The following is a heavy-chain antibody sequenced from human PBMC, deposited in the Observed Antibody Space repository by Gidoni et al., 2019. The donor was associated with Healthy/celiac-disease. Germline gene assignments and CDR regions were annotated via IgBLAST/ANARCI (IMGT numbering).Heavy chain of an antibody. J-gene: IGHJ6*02. CDR3: AKDSAQCSSWYNLGHYYYYGMDV. V-gene: IGHV3-23*01. Sequence: EVQLLESGGGLVQPGGFLRLPCAASGFTCSIYAIGWGRRAPGKGLEWVSAVSGSGGSTYYADSVKSRFTLSRDNTKTTLYLHMNSLRGQDTAVYYCAKDSAQCSSWYNLGHYYYYGMDVWGQGTTVTVSS. CDR1: GFTCSIYA. D-gene: IGHD6-13*01. CDR2: VSGSGGST.